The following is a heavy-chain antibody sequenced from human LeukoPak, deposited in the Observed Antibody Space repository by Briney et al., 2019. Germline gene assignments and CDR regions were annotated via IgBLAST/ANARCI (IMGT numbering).Heavy chain of an antibody. CDR3: ASLGYCSSTSCPD. CDR2: IIPIFGTA. V-gene: IGHV1-69*05. J-gene: IGHJ4*02. D-gene: IGHD2-2*01. CDR1: GYTFTSYG. Sequence: ASVKVSCKASGYTFTSYGISWVRQAPGQGLEWMGGIIPIFGTANYAQKFQGRVTITTDESTSTAYMELSSLRSEDTAVYYCASLGYCSSTSCPDWGQGTLVTVSS.